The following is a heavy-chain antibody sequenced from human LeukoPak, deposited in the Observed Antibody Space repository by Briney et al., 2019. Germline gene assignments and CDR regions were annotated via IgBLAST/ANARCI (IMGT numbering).Heavy chain of an antibody. CDR3: ARTQQLVLYYYYYYYMDV. D-gene: IGHD6-13*01. Sequence: SETLSLTCAVYGGSFSGYYWSWIRQPPGKGLEWIGEINHSGSTNYNPSLKSRVTISVDTSKKQFSLKLSSVTAADTAVYYCARTQQLVLYYYYYYYMDVWGKGTTVTVSS. CDR1: GGSFSGYY. V-gene: IGHV4-34*01. CDR2: INHSGST. J-gene: IGHJ6*03.